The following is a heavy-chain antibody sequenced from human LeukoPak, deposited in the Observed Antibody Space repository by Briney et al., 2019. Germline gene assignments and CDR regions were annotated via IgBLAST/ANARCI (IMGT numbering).Heavy chain of an antibody. J-gene: IGHJ1*01. CDR1: GGSISSYY. V-gene: IGHV4-59*08. CDR3: ASGSSWYGGYEYFQH. Sequence: SDTLSLTCTVSGGSISSYYWSWIRQPPGKGLESIGYIYYSGSTNYNPSLKSRVTISVDTSKNQFSLKLSSVTAADTAVYYCASGSSWYGGYEYFQHWGQGTLVTVSS. CDR2: IYYSGST. D-gene: IGHD6-13*01.